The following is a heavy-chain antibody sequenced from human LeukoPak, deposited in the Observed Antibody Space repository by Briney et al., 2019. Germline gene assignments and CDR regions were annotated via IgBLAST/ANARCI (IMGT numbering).Heavy chain of an antibody. V-gene: IGHV3-23*01. D-gene: IGHD5-18*01. CDR2: ISGSGGST. Sequence: PGGSLRLSCAASGFAFSSYAMSWVRQAPGKGLEWVSAISGSGGSTYYADSVKGRFTISRDNSKNTLYLQMNSLRAEDTAVYYCAKSGRGGSYAGFDYWGQGTLVTVSS. CDR1: GFAFSSYA. CDR3: AKSGRGGSYAGFDY. J-gene: IGHJ4*02.